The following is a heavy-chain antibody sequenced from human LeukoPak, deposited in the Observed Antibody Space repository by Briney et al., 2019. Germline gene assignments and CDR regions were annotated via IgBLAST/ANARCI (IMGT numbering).Heavy chain of an antibody. V-gene: IGHV3-23*01. D-gene: IGHD3-3*01. Sequence: PGRSLRLSCAASGFTFSSYAMSWVRQAPGKGLEWVSAISGSGGSTYYADSVKGRFTISRDNSKNTLYLQMNSLRAEDTAVYYCAKGASYYDFWRGGEGAEYYYGMDVWGQGTTVTVSS. J-gene: IGHJ6*02. CDR1: GFTFSSYA. CDR2: ISGSGGST. CDR3: AKGASYYDFWRGGEGAEYYYGMDV.